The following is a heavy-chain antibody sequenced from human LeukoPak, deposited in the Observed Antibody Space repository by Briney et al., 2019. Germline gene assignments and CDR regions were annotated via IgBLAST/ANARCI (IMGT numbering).Heavy chain of an antibody. Sequence: SETLSLTCTVSGGSISSYYWSWIRQPPGKGLEWIGYIYYSGSTNYNPSLKSRVTISVDTSKNQFSLKLSSVTAADTAVYYCASSSYYYDSSGYSLTFDYWGQGTLVTVSS. D-gene: IGHD3-22*01. CDR2: IYYSGST. CDR1: GGSISSYY. V-gene: IGHV4-59*08. CDR3: ASSSYYYDSSGYSLTFDY. J-gene: IGHJ4*02.